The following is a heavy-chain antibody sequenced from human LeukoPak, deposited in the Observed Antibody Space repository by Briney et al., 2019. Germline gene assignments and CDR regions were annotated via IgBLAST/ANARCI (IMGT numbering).Heavy chain of an antibody. CDR1: GYTFTDFG. J-gene: IGHJ6*02. D-gene: IGHD6-13*01. CDR3: ARDANGIAAAGPWGGMDV. Sequence: ASVKVSCKASGYTFTDFGISWVRQAPGQGLEWMGWSSAYNGDTKYAQKFQGRVTMTTDTSTSTAYMELSRLRSDDTAVYYCARDANGIAAAGPWGGMDVWGQGTTVTVSS. V-gene: IGHV1-18*01. CDR2: SSAYNGDT.